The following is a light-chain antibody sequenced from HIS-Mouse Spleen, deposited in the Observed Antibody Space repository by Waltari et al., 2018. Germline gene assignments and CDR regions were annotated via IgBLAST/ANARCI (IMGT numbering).Light chain of an antibody. CDR2: AAS. Sequence: DIQLTQSPSFLSASVGDRVTITCRASQGISSSLAWYQQKPGKAPKLLIYAASTLQSGVPSRFSGSGSGTEFTLTISSLQPEDFATYYCQQLNSYTPTFGQGTKVEIK. CDR3: QQLNSYTPT. CDR1: QGISSS. J-gene: IGKJ1*01. V-gene: IGKV1-9*01.